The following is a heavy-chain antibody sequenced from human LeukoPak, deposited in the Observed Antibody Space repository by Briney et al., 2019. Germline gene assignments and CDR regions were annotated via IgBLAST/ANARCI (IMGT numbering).Heavy chain of an antibody. V-gene: IGHV3-11*01. J-gene: IGHJ4*02. CDR1: GFIFRDYH. D-gene: IGHD6-19*01. CDR2: ISPGGDAT. CDR3: AGGLEIAVAGPGGYLDY. Sequence: GGPLRLSCAASGFIFRDYHMNWIRQAPAGRLEGFSYISPGGDATYFADSVKGRFTISMDNSKNSLYLQMNSLTAEHAAVYYCAGGLEIAVAGPGGYLDYWGQGTLVTVSS.